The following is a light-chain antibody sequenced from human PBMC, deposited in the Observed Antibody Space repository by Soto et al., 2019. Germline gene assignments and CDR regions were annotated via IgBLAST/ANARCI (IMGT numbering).Light chain of an antibody. CDR2: GAS. CDR1: QSVTYN. CDR3: RQYNDWLWT. Sequence: ETTLTQSPAPLSASPGERVTLSCRATQSVTYNLAWYQQKPGQAPRLLIYGASTRPTGIPARFSGRGSGTEFTLTITSLQSEDFAVYYCRQYNDWLWTFGQGAKVDI. V-gene: IGKV3-15*01. J-gene: IGKJ1*01.